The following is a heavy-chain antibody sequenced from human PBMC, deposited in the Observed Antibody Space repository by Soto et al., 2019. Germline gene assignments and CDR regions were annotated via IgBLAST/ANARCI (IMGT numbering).Heavy chain of an antibody. CDR1: GFTFSSYG. D-gene: IGHD3-22*01. CDR3: AKGNGDYYDSSGWILFDY. Sequence: QVQLVESGGGVVQPGRSLRLSCAASGFTFSSYGMHWVRQAPGKGLEWVAVISYDGSNKYYADSVKGRFTISRDNSKNTLYLQMNSLRAEDTAVYYCAKGNGDYYDSSGWILFDYWGQGTLVTVSS. CDR2: ISYDGSNK. V-gene: IGHV3-30*18. J-gene: IGHJ4*02.